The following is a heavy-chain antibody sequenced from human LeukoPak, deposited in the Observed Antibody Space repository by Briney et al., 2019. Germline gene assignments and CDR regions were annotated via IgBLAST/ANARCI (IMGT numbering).Heavy chain of an antibody. CDR3: AKGGRGYDILTGYYSRNPFDY. V-gene: IGHV3-23*01. Sequence: GGSLRLSCAASGFTFSSYAMSWVRQAPGKGLEWVSAISGSGGSTYYADSVKGRFTISRDNSKNTLYLQMNSLRAEDTAVYYCAKGGRGYDILTGYYSRNPFDYWGQGTLVTVSS. D-gene: IGHD3-9*01. CDR2: ISGSGGST. CDR1: GFTFSSYA. J-gene: IGHJ4*02.